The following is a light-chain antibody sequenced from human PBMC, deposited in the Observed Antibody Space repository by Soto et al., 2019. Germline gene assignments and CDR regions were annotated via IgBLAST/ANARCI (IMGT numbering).Light chain of an antibody. V-gene: IGKV1-17*01. CDR1: QGIRND. CDR3: LQHYYYPPWT. Sequence: DIQMTHSPSSLSASVGDTVTITCRASQGIRNDLGWYQQKPGKAPKSLIYAGSSLLSGVPSRFSGSGSGTEFTLTISGLQPEDFATYYCLQHYYYPPWTFGQGTKV. J-gene: IGKJ1*01. CDR2: AGS.